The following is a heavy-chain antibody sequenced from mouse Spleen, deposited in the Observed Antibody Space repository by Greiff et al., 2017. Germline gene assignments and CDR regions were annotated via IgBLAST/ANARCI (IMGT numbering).Heavy chain of an antibody. Sequence: VQVVESGPGLVAPSQSLSITCTVSGFSLTDYGVSWIRQPPGKGLEWLGVIWGGGSTYYNSALKSRLSISKDNSKSQVFLKMNSLQTDDTAMYYCASPYDYDVGNAMDYWGQGTSVTVSS. V-gene: IGHV2-6-5*01. D-gene: IGHD2-4*01. CDR2: IWGGGST. CDR1: GFSLTDYG. J-gene: IGHJ4*01. CDR3: ASPYDYDVGNAMDY.